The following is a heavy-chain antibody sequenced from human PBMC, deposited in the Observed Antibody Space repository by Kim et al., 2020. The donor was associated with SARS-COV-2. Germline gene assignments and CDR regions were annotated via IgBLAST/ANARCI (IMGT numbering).Heavy chain of an antibody. CDR2: ISGSGGST. J-gene: IGHJ4*02. V-gene: IGHV3-23*01. CDR1: GFTFSSYA. Sequence: GGSLRLSCAASGFTFSSYAMSWVRQAPGKGLEWVSAISGSGGSTYYADSVKGRFTISRDNSKNTLYLQMNSLRAEDTAVYYCAKDPFLGGYYDYVWGSYRNFDYWGQGTLVTVSS. D-gene: IGHD3-16*02. CDR3: AKDPFLGGYYDYVWGSYRNFDY.